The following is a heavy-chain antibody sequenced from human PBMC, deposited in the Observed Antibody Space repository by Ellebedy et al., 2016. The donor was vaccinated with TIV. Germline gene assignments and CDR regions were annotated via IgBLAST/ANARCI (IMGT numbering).Heavy chain of an antibody. V-gene: IGHV1-46*01. D-gene: IGHD1-26*01. CDR2: INSGTGST. CDR1: GYTFTDYY. J-gene: IGHJ4*02. Sequence: AASVKVSCKASGYTFTDYYIHWVRQAPGQGLEWIGIINSGTGSTSYEQKFQGRLTLTRDTSASTVYMQLNSLRSEDTATYYCARDPRLGFSDSPPFDFWGQGARVTVSS. CDR3: ARDPRLGFSDSPPFDF.